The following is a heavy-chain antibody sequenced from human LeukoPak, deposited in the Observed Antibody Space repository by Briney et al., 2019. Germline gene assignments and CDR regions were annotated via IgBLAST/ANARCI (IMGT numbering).Heavy chain of an antibody. CDR3: ATRESLFLEWLPQGD. CDR1: GGSFSGYY. D-gene: IGHD3-3*01. V-gene: IGHV4-34*01. Sequence: PSETLSLTCAVYGGSFSGYYWSWIRQLPGKGLEWIGEINHSGSTNYNPSLKSRVTISVDTSKNQFSLKLSSVTAADTAVYYCATRESLFLEWLPQGDWGQGTLVTVSS. J-gene: IGHJ4*02. CDR2: INHSGST.